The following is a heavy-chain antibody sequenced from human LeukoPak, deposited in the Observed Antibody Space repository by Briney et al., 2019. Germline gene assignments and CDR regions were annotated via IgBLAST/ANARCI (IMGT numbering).Heavy chain of an antibody. CDR1: EFIFSNYW. V-gene: IGHV3-7*03. D-gene: IGHD1-26*01. Sequence: GGSLRLSCAASEFIFSNYWMSWVRQAPGKGLEWVANIKLDGSEKYFVDSVKGRFTISRDNAKNSLCLQMNSLRAEGTAVYYCARGTVGGSYFDYWGQGTLVTVSS. J-gene: IGHJ4*02. CDR2: IKLDGSEK. CDR3: ARGTVGGSYFDY.